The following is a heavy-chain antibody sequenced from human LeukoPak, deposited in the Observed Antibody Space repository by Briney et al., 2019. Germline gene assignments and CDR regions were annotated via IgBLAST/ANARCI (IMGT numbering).Heavy chain of an antibody. CDR3: AKGEHGDY. V-gene: IGHV3-30*18. CDR2: ISYDGSNK. Sequence: GRSLRLPCAASGFTFSSYGMHWVRQAPGKGLEGVAVISYDGSNKYYADSVKGRFTISRDNSKNTLYLQMNSLRAEDTAVYYCAKGEHGDYWGQGTLVTVSS. CDR1: GFTFSSYG. D-gene: IGHD1/OR15-1a*01. J-gene: IGHJ4*02.